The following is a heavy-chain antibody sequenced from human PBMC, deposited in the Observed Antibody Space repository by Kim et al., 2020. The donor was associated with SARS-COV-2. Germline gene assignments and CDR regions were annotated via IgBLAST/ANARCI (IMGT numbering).Heavy chain of an antibody. V-gene: IGHV3-30*04. CDR2: ISDDGSAK. D-gene: IGHD1-26*01. CDR1: GFTFSTYP. CDR3: ARASLVGPTYWFDP. J-gene: IGHJ5*02. Sequence: GGSLRLSCAASGFTFSTYPMLWVRQAPGKGLEWVAVISDDGSAKYYADSVKGRFTISRDNSKNTLYLQINTLRADDTTVYYCARASLVGPTYWFDPWGQGTLVTVSS.